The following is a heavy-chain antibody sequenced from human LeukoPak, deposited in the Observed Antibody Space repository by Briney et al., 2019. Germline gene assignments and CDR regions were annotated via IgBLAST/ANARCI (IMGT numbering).Heavy chain of an antibody. CDR2: ISYSVST. D-gene: IGHD3-22*01. CDR3: ASTARWLFFDS. V-gene: IGHV4-59*01. J-gene: IGHJ4*02. CDR1: GGSINTFY. Sequence: PSETLSLTCTVSGGSINTFYWSWFRQSPGKGLEWIGFISYSVSTNYYPSLKSRVTILLDTPKNQVSLKLSSVTAADTAVYYCASTARWLFFDSWGPGILVTVSS.